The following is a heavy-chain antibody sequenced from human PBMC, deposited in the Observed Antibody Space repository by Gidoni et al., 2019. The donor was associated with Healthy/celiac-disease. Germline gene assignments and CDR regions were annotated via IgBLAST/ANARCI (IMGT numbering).Heavy chain of an antibody. Sequence: QVQLGQSGAEVKKPRASVTVSCKAPGYTFTRYAMHWVRQAPGQRIEWMGWINAGNGNTNYSQKFQGIVTITSDTSASTAYMELSSLRSEDTAVYYCARDAGYSSSWSSFDSWGQGTLVTVSS. CDR3: ARDAGYSSSWSSFDS. V-gene: IGHV1-3*01. CDR2: INAGNGNT. CDR1: GYTFTRYA. J-gene: IGHJ4*02. D-gene: IGHD6-13*01.